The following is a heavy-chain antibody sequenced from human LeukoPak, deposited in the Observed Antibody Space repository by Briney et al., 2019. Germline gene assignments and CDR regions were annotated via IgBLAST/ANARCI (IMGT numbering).Heavy chain of an antibody. CDR3: ARGGVRRITILYYFDY. Sequence: SETLSLTCAVHGGSFSGYYWSWIRQPPGKGLEWIGEINHSGSTNYNPSLKSRVTISVDTSKNQFSLKLSSVTAADTAVYYCARGGVRRITILYYFDYWGQGTLVTVSS. V-gene: IGHV4-34*01. D-gene: IGHD3-9*01. CDR1: GGSFSGYY. CDR2: INHSGST. J-gene: IGHJ4*02.